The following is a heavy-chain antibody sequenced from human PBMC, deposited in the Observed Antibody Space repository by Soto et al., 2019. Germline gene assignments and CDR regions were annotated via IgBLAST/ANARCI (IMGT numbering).Heavy chain of an antibody. Sequence: GGSLRLSCAASGFTFSSYAMSGVRQAPGKGLEWVSAISGSGGSTHYADSVKGRFTISRDNSKNTLYLQMNSLRAEDTAVYYCAKPPTNYYDSSGYLYYFDYWGQGTLVTVSS. D-gene: IGHD3-22*01. V-gene: IGHV3-23*01. CDR3: AKPPTNYYDSSGYLYYFDY. J-gene: IGHJ4*02. CDR2: ISGSGGST. CDR1: GFTFSSYA.